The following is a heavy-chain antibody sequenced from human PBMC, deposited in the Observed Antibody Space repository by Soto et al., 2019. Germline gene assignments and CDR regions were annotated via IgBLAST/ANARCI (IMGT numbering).Heavy chain of an antibody. V-gene: IGHV3-30*18. CDR3: AKEGTPYTSSHLDN. CDR2: VSHDGIIQ. D-gene: IGHD6-19*01. Sequence: QVQLVESGGGVVQSGRSLRLSCVASGFTFRTFGMQWVRQVPGKGLEWVAVVSHDGIIQHYADSVKGRFSISRDNFKNTVYRQMYRLRPDDTAVYYCAKEGTPYTSSHLDNWGQGTLVTVSS. CDR1: GFTFRTFG. J-gene: IGHJ4*02.